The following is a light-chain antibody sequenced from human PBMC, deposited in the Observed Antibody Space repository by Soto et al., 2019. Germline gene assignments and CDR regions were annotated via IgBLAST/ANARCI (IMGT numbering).Light chain of an antibody. CDR1: QSVSSSY. Sequence: IVLTQSPGTLSLSPAERATLSCRASQSVSSSYLAWFQQKPGQAPRLLIYGASSRATGIRDRFSGSGSGTDFTLTIIRLEPEDFAVYYCQEYGSSITFGQGTRLEIK. V-gene: IGKV3-20*01. CDR2: GAS. J-gene: IGKJ5*01. CDR3: QEYGSSIT.